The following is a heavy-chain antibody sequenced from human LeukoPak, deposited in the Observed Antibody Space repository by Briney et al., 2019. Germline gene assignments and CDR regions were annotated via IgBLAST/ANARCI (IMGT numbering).Heavy chain of an antibody. CDR3: ARPRSESGDLDY. CDR1: GGSFSGYY. Sequence: ETSETLSLTCAVYGGSFSGYYWSWIRQPPGKGLEWIGEINHSGSTNYNPSLKSRVTISVDTSKNQFSLKLSSVTAADTAVYYCARPRSESGDLDYWGQGTLVTVSS. D-gene: IGHD7-27*01. V-gene: IGHV4-34*01. CDR2: INHSGST. J-gene: IGHJ4*02.